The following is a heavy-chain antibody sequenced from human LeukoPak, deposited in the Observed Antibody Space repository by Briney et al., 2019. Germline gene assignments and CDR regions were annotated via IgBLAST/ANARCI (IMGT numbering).Heavy chain of an antibody. CDR3: ARGTTVLYGMDV. V-gene: IGHV1-69*04. CDR1: GYTFTSYG. Sequence: SVKVSCKASGYTFTSYGISWVRQAPGQGLEWMGRIIPILGIANYAQKFQGRVTITADKSTSTAYMELSSLRSEDTAVYYCARGTTVLYGMDVWGQGTTVTVSS. J-gene: IGHJ6*02. D-gene: IGHD4-17*01. CDR2: IIPILGIA.